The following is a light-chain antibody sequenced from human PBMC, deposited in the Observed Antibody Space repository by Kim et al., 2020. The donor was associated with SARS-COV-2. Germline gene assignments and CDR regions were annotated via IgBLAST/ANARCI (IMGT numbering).Light chain of an antibody. CDR1: QSISSN. CDR2: GAS. J-gene: IGKJ2*01. Sequence: EIVMTQSPATLSVSPGERATLSCRASQSISSNLAWYQQKPGQAPRLLIYGASTRASGIPARFSGSGSGTEVTLTISSLQSEDFAVYYCQQYNNLPPEYTFGQGTKLEI. V-gene: IGKV3-15*01. CDR3: QQYNNLPPEYT.